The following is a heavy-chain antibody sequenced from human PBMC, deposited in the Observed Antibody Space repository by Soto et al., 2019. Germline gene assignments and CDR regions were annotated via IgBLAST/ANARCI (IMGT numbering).Heavy chain of an antibody. D-gene: IGHD2-21*02. CDR1: GYSFSTYE. J-gene: IGHJ4*02. CDR3: ARSIVVVTALDY. Sequence: GASVKVSCKASGYSFSTYEINWLRQAPGQGLEWIGWVSAYSDYTDYAQKFQDRVTITRDTSASTAYMELSSLRSEDTAVYYCARSIVVVTALDYWGQGTLVTVSS. CDR2: VSAYSDYT. V-gene: IGHV1-18*01.